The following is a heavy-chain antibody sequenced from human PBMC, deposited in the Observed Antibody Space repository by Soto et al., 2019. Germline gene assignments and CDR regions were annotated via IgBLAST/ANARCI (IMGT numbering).Heavy chain of an antibody. V-gene: IGHV1-3*05. D-gene: IGHD2-21*02. Sequence: QVQLVQSGAEEKKPGASVKVSCKASGYTFTSYAMHWVRQAPGQRLEWMGWINAGNGNTKYSQKFQGRVTITRDTSASTAYMELSSLRSEDTAAYYCARAWVVVTAPDYWGQGTLVTVSS. CDR2: INAGNGNT. CDR3: ARAWVVVTAPDY. CDR1: GYTFTSYA. J-gene: IGHJ4*02.